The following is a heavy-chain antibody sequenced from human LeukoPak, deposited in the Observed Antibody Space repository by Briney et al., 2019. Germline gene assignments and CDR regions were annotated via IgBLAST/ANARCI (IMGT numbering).Heavy chain of an antibody. CDR3: ATKDVWDQLSYFEY. J-gene: IGHJ4*02. CDR1: GFTFSDYY. CDR2: ISTGGDSI. Sequence: GGSLRLSCAASGFTFSDYYMTWIRQAPGKGLEWVSYISTGGDSIYYADSVRGRFTISRDNSKNSLFLQMNSLRAEDTAVYYCATKDVWDQLSYFEYWGQGTLVTVSS. D-gene: IGHD1-26*01. V-gene: IGHV3-11*04.